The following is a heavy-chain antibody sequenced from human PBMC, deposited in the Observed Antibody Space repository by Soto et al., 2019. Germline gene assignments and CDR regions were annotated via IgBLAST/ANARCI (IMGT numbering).Heavy chain of an antibody. CDR2: ISSHNGNT. V-gene: IGHV1-18*01. D-gene: IGHD1-26*01. Sequence: QIHLVQSGAEVKKPGASVKVSCKGSGYGFTTYGITWVRQAPGQGLEWMAWISSHNGNTNYAQKLQGRVTVTRDTSTSTAYRELMSHRSADTAVFYCARGWDRDYRGQGAHVTVPS. CDR1: GYGFTTYG. CDR3: ARGWDRDY. J-gene: IGHJ4*02.